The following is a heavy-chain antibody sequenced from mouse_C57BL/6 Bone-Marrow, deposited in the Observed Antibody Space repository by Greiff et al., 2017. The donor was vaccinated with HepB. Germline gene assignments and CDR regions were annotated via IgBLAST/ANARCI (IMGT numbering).Heavy chain of an antibody. J-gene: IGHJ3*01. CDR1: GYTFTDYY. V-gene: IGHV1-76*01. CDR2: IYPGSGNT. CDR3: ARLRGS. Sequence: LQESGAELVRPGASVKLSCKASGYTFTDYYINWVKQRPGQGLEWIARIYPGSGNTYYNEKFKGKATLTAEKSSSTAYMQLSSLTSEDSAVYFCARLRGSWGQGTLVTVSA.